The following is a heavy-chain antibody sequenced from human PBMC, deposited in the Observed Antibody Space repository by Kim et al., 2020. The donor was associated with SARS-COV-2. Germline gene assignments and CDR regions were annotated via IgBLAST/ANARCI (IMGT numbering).Heavy chain of an antibody. V-gene: IGHV3-9*01. CDR3: AKDSGSSSISSGGFDY. CDR2: ISWNSGSI. D-gene: IGHD6-6*01. J-gene: IGHJ4*02. Sequence: GGSLRLSCAASGFTFGDYAMHWVRQAPGKGLEWVSGISWNSGSIGYADSVKGRFTISRDNAKNSLYLQMNSLRAEDTALYYCAKDSGSSSISSGGFDYWGQGTLVTVSS. CDR1: GFTFGDYA.